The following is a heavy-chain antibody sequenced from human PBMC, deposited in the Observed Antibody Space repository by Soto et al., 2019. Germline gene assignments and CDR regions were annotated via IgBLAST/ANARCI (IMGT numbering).Heavy chain of an antibody. CDR2: IWYDGSNK. J-gene: IGHJ6*02. Sequence: GGSLRLSCAASGFTFSSYGMHWVRQAPGKGLEWVAVIWYDGSNKYYADSVKGRFTISRDNSKNTLYLQMNSLRAEDTAVYYCARMITIFGVVTSYYYYGMDVWGQGTTVTVSS. CDR3: ARMITIFGVVTSYYYYGMDV. V-gene: IGHV3-33*01. CDR1: GFTFSSYG. D-gene: IGHD3-3*01.